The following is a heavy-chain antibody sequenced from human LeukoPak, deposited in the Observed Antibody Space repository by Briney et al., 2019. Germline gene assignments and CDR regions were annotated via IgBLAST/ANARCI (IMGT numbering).Heavy chain of an antibody. J-gene: IGHJ4*02. CDR2: ISSSSSYI. CDR1: GFTFSSYS. V-gene: IGHV3-21*01. CDR3: VGGEWRSSGYERLIDY. D-gene: IGHD5-12*01. Sequence: GGSLRLSCAASGFTFSSYSMNWVRQAPGKGLEWVSSISSSSSYIYYADSVKGRFTISRDNAKNSLYLQMNSLRAEDTAVYYCVGGEWRSSGYERLIDYWGQGTLVTVSS.